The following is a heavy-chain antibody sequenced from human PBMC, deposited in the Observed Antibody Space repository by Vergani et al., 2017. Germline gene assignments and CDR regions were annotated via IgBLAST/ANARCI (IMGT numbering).Heavy chain of an antibody. D-gene: IGHD6-19*01. CDR3: TRHGRSGWAGYFQH. V-gene: IGHV4-38-2*01. Sequence: QVQLQESGPGLVKPSEPLSLTCAVSGYSISSGYYWGWIRQPPGKGLEWIGSIYHSGSTYYNPSLKSRVTISVDTSKNQFSLNLTSVTAADTAVYYCTRHGRSGWAGYFQHWGQGTLVTASS. J-gene: IGHJ1*01. CDR2: IYHSGST. CDR1: GYSISSGYY.